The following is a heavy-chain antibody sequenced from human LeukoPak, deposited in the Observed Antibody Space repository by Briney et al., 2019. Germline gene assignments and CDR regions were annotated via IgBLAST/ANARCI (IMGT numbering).Heavy chain of an antibody. V-gene: IGHV3-23*01. CDR1: GFTFSIYV. Sequence: GGSLRLSCAASGFTFSIYVMSWVRQAPGKGLEWVSTLSGRGGNSYYADSVKGRFTISRDNSKNMLFLQMNSLRADDTAIYYCAKDRIVMSGFFDYWGQGTLVTVSS. J-gene: IGHJ4*02. CDR3: AKDRIVMSGFFDY. CDR2: LSGRGGNS. D-gene: IGHD6-19*01.